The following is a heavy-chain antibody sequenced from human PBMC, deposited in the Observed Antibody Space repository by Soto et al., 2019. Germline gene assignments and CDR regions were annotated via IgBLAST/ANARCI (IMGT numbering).Heavy chain of an antibody. D-gene: IGHD2-8*01. V-gene: IGHV1-18*01. Sequence: ASVKVSCKASGYTFTSYGISWVRQAPGQGLEWMGWISAYNGNTNYAQKLQGRVTMTTDTSTSTAYMELRSLRSDDTAVYYCARDDCTNGVCYTEWFDLWGQGTLVTVSS. CDR1: GYTFTSYG. J-gene: IGHJ5*02. CDR2: ISAYNGNT. CDR3: ARDDCTNGVCYTEWFDL.